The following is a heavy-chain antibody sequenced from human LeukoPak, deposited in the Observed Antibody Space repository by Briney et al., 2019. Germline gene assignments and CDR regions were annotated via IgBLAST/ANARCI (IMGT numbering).Heavy chain of an antibody. CDR1: GYTFTSYD. CDR2: MNPNSGNT. CDR3: ARVGYCSSTSCYRPYYYYGMDV. V-gene: IGHV1-8*01. Sequence: GASVKVSCKASGYTFTSYDINWVRQATGQGLEWMGWMNPNSGNTGYAQKFQGRVTMARNTSISTAYMELSSLRSEDTAVYYCARVGYCSSTSCYRPYYYYGMDVWGQGTTVTVSS. D-gene: IGHD2-2*02. J-gene: IGHJ6*02.